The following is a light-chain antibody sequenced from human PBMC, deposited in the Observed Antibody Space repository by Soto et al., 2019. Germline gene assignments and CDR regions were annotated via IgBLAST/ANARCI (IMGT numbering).Light chain of an antibody. J-gene: IGKJ1*01. V-gene: IGKV4-1*01. CDR3: QQYYGSTWT. CDR2: WAS. Sequence: DIVMTQSPDSLAVSLGERATINCKSSQSVLYSSNNKNYLAWYQQKPGQPPKLLIYWASTRQSGVPDRFNGSGSGTDFTLTISSLQAEDVAVYYCQQYYGSTWTFGQGTKVEIK. CDR1: QSVLYSSNNKNY.